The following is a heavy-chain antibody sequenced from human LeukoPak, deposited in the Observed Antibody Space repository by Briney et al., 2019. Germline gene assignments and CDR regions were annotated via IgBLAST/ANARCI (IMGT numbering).Heavy chain of an antibody. J-gene: IGHJ3*02. CDR3: ARGYSSYYPDAFEI. CDR2: MSFSSSTI. Sequence: PGGSLRLSCAASGFTFSDYYMSSIRQAPGRGLEWVSYMSFSSSTIYYADSVKGRFTISRDNAKNSLYLQMSSLRAEDTAVYYCARGYSSYYPDAFEIWGQGTMVTVSS. CDR1: GFTFSDYY. D-gene: IGHD5-12*01. V-gene: IGHV3-11*04.